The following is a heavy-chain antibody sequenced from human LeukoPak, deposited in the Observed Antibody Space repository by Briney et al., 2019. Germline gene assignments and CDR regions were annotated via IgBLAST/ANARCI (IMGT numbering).Heavy chain of an antibody. CDR2: IIPLFGTA. CDR1: GGTFNSYA. CDR3: ASGSLGDGYGVGDYYQYMDV. V-gene: IGHV1-69*05. D-gene: IGHD5-24*01. Sequence: SVKLSCKASGGTFNSYAISWVRQAPGQGLEWMRGIIPLFGTANYAQEFQGRVTFTTDESASTAYMEVSSLRSEDTAVYYCASGSLGDGYGVGDYYQYMDVWGKGTTVTVSS. J-gene: IGHJ6*03.